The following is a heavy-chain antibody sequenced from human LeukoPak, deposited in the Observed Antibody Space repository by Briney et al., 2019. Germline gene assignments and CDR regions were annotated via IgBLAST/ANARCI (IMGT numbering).Heavy chain of an antibody. CDR1: GFTFSSYG. D-gene: IGHD6-13*01. CDR2: IGGSGGST. V-gene: IGHV3-23*01. Sequence: GGSLRLSCAASGFTFSSYGMSWVRQAPGKGLEWVSAIGGSGGSTYYADSVKGRFTISRDNSKNTLYLQMNSLRAEDTAVYYCAKVSSSWYWGSQGHWYFDLWGRGTLVTVSS. J-gene: IGHJ2*01. CDR3: AKVSSSWYWGSQGHWYFDL.